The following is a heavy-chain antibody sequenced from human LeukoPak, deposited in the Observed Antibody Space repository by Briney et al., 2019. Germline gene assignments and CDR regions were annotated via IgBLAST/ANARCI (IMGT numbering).Heavy chain of an antibody. CDR2: INPNSGGT. CDR3: ARAGWGPAAIGWSDY. CDR1: GYTFTGYY. J-gene: IGHJ4*02. Sequence: GASVKVSCKASGYTFTGYYMHWVRQAPGQGLEWMGWINPNSGGTNYAQKFQGRVTMTRDTSISTAYMELSRLRSDDTAVYYCARAGWGPAAIGWSDYWGQGTLVTVSS. D-gene: IGHD2-2*02. V-gene: IGHV1-2*02.